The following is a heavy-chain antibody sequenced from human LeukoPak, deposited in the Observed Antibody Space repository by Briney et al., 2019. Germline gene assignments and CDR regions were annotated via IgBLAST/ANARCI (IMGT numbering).Heavy chain of an antibody. D-gene: IGHD6-19*01. Sequence: SETLSLTCTVSGGSISSYYWSWIRQPAGKGLEWIGRIYTSGSTNYNPSLKSRVTMSVDTSKNQFSLKLSSVTAADTAVYYCARERALSGWYGGLFDYWGQGTLVTVSS. J-gene: IGHJ4*02. V-gene: IGHV4-4*07. CDR3: ARERALSGWYGGLFDY. CDR1: GGSISSYY. CDR2: IYTSGST.